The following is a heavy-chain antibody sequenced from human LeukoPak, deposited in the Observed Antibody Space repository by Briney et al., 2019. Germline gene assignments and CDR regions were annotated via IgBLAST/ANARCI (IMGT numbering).Heavy chain of an antibody. CDR2: IIPIFGTA. Sequence: APVKVSCKASGGTFSSYAISWVRQAPGQGLEWMGGIIPIFGTANYAQKFQGRVTITTDESTSTAYMELSSLRSEDTAVYYCARARYCSSTSCRSPYYYYYMDVWGKGTTVTVSS. J-gene: IGHJ6*03. D-gene: IGHD2-2*01. V-gene: IGHV1-69*05. CDR1: GGTFSSYA. CDR3: ARARYCSSTSCRSPYYYYYMDV.